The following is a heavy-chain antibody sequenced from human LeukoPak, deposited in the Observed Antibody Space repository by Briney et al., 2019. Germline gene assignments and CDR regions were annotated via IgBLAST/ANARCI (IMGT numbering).Heavy chain of an antibody. Sequence: PSETLSLTCTVSGGSISSYSWSWIRQPAGKGLEWIGRIYTSGSTNYNPSLKSRVTMSVDTSKNQFSLKLSSVTAADTSVYYCARLMYDSSGYSLGMDVWGKGTTATVSS. CDR2: IYTSGST. CDR1: GGSISSYS. CDR3: ARLMYDSSGYSLGMDV. V-gene: IGHV4-4*07. J-gene: IGHJ6*03. D-gene: IGHD3-22*01.